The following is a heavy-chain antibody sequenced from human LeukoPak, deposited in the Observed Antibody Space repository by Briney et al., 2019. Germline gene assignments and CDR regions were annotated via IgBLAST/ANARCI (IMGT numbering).Heavy chain of an antibody. CDR2: ISGSSSSSDGGAI. J-gene: IGHJ4*02. CDR1: GFTFSTYS. CDR3: AKPPEVGATVGYFDY. V-gene: IGHV3-48*01. Sequence: GGSLRLSCTASGFTFSTYSMNWVRQAPGRGLEWVSYISGSSSSSDGGAIQYADSVKGRFTISRDNDKNSLYLQMNSLRAEDTAVYYCAKPPEVGATVGYFDYWGQGTLVTVSS. D-gene: IGHD1-26*01.